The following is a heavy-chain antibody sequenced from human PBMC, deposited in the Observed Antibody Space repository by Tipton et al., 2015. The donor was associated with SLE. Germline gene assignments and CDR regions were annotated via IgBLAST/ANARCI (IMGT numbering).Heavy chain of an antibody. Sequence: TLSLTCTVSGGSISSYYWSWIRQPPGKGLEWIGYIYYSGSTYYNPSLKSRVTISVDTSKNQFSLKLSSVTAADTAVYYCARGGSGYYTGFGYWGQGTLVTVSS. CDR3: ARGGSGYYTGFGY. V-gene: IGHV4-59*12. D-gene: IGHD3-3*01. CDR1: GGSISSYY. CDR2: IYYSGST. J-gene: IGHJ4*02.